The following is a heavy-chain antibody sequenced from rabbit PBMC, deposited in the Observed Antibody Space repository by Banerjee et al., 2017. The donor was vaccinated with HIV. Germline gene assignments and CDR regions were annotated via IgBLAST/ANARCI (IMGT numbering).Heavy chain of an antibody. CDR2: IYASSGGSA. CDR1: GFSLSSGYD. CDR3: ARGFNVGDGGLDL. J-gene: IGHJ6*01. D-gene: IGHD2-1*01. V-gene: IGHV1S40*01. Sequence: QSLEESGGDLVKPGASLTLTCTASGFSLSSGYDMCWVRQAPGKGLEWIACIYASSGGSAYYASWAKGRFTISKTSSTTVTLQMTSLTAADTATYFCARGFNVGDGGLDLWGPGTLVTVS.